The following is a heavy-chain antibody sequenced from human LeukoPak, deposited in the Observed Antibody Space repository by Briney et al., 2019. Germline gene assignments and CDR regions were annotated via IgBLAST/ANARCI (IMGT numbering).Heavy chain of an antibody. D-gene: IGHD5-18*01. CDR1: GFTFSSYA. CDR3: AKDLKGYSYGIFDY. Sequence: GGSLRLSCAASGFTFSSYAMSWVRQAPEKGLEWVSAISGSGGSTYYADSVKGRFTISRDNSKNTLYLQMNSLRAEDTAVYYCAKDLKGYSYGIFDYWGQGTLVTVSS. CDR2: ISGSGGST. V-gene: IGHV3-23*01. J-gene: IGHJ4*02.